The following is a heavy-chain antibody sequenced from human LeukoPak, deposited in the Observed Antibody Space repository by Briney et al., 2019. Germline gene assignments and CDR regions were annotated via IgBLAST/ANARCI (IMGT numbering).Heavy chain of an antibody. Sequence: PSETLSLTCTVSGGSISSYYWSWIRQPPGKGLEWIGYIYYSGSTNYNPSLKSRVTISVDTSKNQFSLKLSSVTAAGTAVYYCARGEVHSKIAWDEYYFDYWGQGTLVTVSS. CDR1: GGSISSYY. J-gene: IGHJ4*02. V-gene: IGHV4-59*01. D-gene: IGHD1-26*01. CDR2: IYYSGST. CDR3: ARGEVHSKIAWDEYYFDY.